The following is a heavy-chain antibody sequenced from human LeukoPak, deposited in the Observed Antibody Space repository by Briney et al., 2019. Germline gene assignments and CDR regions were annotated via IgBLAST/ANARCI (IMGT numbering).Heavy chain of an antibody. J-gene: IGHJ4*02. V-gene: IGHV1-2*02. CDR1: GYTFTGYY. Sequence: ASVKVSCKASGYTFTGYYMHWVRKAPGQGLEWMGWINPNSGGTNYAQKFQGRVTMTRDTSISTAYMELSRLRSDDRAVNYCARDRSSSSSDYWGQGTLVTVSS. CDR3: ARDRSSSSSDY. D-gene: IGHD6-6*01. CDR2: INPNSGGT.